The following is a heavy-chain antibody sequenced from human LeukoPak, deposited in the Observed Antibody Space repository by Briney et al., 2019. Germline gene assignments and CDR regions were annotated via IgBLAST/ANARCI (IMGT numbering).Heavy chain of an antibody. CDR3: ATKQWLAPPPDS. CDR2: INTDGTVT. D-gene: IGHD6-19*01. J-gene: IGHJ4*02. V-gene: IGHV3-74*01. Sequence: PGGFLRLSCAASGFTFSKYWMLWVRQAPGKGLESVSRINTDGTVTTYADSVKGRFTASRDNADNTMFLQMNSVRDEDTAVYYCATKQWLAPPPDSWGQGTPVTVSS. CDR1: GFTFSKYW.